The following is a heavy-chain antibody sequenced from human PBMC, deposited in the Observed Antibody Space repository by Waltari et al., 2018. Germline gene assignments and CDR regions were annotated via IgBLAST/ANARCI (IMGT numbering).Heavy chain of an antibody. Sequence: QVQLPESGPGLVKPSQTLSLTCTVSGGSISSGSYYWSWIRQPAGKGLEWIGRIYTSGSTNYNPSLKSRVTISVDTSKNQFSLKLSSVTAADTAVYYCARDDPDSSGWYPLFDYWGQGTLVTVSS. CDR2: IYTSGST. CDR1: GGSISSGSYY. J-gene: IGHJ4*02. V-gene: IGHV4-61*02. D-gene: IGHD6-19*01. CDR3: ARDDPDSSGWYPLFDY.